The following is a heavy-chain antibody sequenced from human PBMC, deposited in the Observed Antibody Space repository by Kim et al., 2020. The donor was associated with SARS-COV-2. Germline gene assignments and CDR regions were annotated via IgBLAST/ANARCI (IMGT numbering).Heavy chain of an antibody. Sequence: GGSLRLSCAASGFRFNNAWMTWLRQAPGMGLEWVGRIKNRADGGTTDYAAPVKGRFTISRDDSKNTLFLQMNSLKTEDTAVYYCISDYDIFLAAGGQGTLVTVSS. CDR2: IKNRADGGTT. V-gene: IGHV3-15*01. CDR1: GFRFNNAW. D-gene: IGHD3-9*01. CDR3: ISDYDIFLAA. J-gene: IGHJ4*02.